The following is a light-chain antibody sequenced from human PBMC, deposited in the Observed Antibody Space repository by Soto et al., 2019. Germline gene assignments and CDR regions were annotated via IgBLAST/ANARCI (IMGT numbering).Light chain of an antibody. CDR3: QQRSNWPPWT. J-gene: IGKJ1*01. Sequence: EIVLTQSPATLSLSPGERATLSCRASQSVSSYLAWYQQKPGQAPRLLIYDASNRATGITARFSGSGSCTDFTLTIRSLEPEDFAGYYCQQRSNWPPWTFGQGTKVEIK. V-gene: IGKV3-11*01. CDR2: DAS. CDR1: QSVSSY.